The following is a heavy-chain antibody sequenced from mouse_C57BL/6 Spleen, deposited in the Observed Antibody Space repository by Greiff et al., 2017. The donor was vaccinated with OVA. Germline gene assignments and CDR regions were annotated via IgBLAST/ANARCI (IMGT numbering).Heavy chain of an antibody. Sequence: EVKVEESGGGLVKPGGSLKLSCAASGFTFSDYGMHWVRQAPEKGLEWVAYISSGSSTIYYADTVKGRFTISRDNAKNTLFLQMTSLRSEDTAMYYCARNYYGSRGTHYFDYWGQGTTLTVSS. D-gene: IGHD1-1*01. V-gene: IGHV5-17*01. CDR2: ISSGSSTI. CDR3: ARNYYGSRGTHYFDY. J-gene: IGHJ2*01. CDR1: GFTFSDYG.